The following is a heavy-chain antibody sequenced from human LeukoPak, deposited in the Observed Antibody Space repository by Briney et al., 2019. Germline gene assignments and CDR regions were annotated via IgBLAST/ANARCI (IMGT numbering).Heavy chain of an antibody. CDR1: GGSISSYY. Sequence: SETLSFTCTVSGGSISSYYWSWIRQPPGKGLEWIGYIYHSGTTDYNPSLKSRVTISVDTSKSQFSLKLSSVTAADTAIYYCARNIVGPRQVDYWGQGTLVTVSS. D-gene: IGHD1-26*01. V-gene: IGHV4-59*01. CDR2: IYHSGTT. J-gene: IGHJ4*02. CDR3: ARNIVGPRQVDY.